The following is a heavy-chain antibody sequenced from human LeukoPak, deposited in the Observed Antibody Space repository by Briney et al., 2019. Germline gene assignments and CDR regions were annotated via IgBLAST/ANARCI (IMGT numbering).Heavy chain of an antibody. CDR1: GYIFTSYG. V-gene: IGHV1-18*01. J-gene: IGHJ5*02. D-gene: IGHD3-22*01. CDR3: ARDINGYYYDSHGYYPTDP. Sequence: ASVKVSCKASGYIFTSYGISWVRQAPGQGLEWTGWISVYNGNTNYPQRLQGRVTMTTDTSTTTAYMELRSLRSDDTAVYYCARDINGYYYDSHGYYPTDPWGQGTLVTVSS. CDR2: ISVYNGNT.